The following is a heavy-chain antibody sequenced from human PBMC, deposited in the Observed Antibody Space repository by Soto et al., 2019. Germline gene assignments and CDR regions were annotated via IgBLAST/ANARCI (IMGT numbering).Heavy chain of an antibody. CDR3: ARGVLVDDYVWGSYRPYYYYYGMDV. Sequence: LRLSCAASGFTFSSYAMHWVRQAPGKGLEWVAVISYDGSNKYYADSVKGRFTISRDNSKNTLYLQMNSLRAEDTAVYYCARGVLVDDYVWGSYRPYYYYYGMDVWGQGTTVTVSS. D-gene: IGHD3-16*02. CDR2: ISYDGSNK. J-gene: IGHJ6*02. V-gene: IGHV3-30-3*01. CDR1: GFTFSSYA.